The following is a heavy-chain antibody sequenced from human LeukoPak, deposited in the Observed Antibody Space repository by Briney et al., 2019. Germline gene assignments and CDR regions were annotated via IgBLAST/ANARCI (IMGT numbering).Heavy chain of an antibody. CDR2: IYSGGTK. CDR3: ARKSDSLLVREGDC. D-gene: IGHD3-10*01. V-gene: IGHV3-66*01. J-gene: IGHJ4*02. CDR1: GFTVNRNY. Sequence: PGGSLRLSCAASGFTVNRNYMIWVRQAPGKGLECVSVIYSGGTKWYADSVKGRFTISRDTNTLYLQMNSLRAEDTAVYYCARKSDSLLVREGDCWGQGTLVTVSS.